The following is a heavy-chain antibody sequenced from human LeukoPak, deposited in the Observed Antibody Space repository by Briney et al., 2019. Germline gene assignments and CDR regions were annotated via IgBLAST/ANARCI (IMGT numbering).Heavy chain of an antibody. V-gene: IGHV1-2*02. D-gene: IGHD1-7*01. J-gene: IGHJ5*02. Sequence: ASVKVSCKASGYTFTGYYMHWVRQAPGQGLEWMGWINPNRGGTNYAQKFQGRVTMTRDTSISTAYMELSRLRSDDTAVYYCARTPGITGTISGFDPWGQGTLVTVSS. CDR2: INPNRGGT. CDR1: GYTFTGYY. CDR3: ARTPGITGTISGFDP.